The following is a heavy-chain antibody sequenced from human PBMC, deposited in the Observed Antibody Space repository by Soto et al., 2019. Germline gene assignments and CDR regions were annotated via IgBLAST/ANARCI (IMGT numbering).Heavy chain of an antibody. D-gene: IGHD2-15*01. Sequence: ASVKVSCKASGYTFTGYYMHWVRQAPGQGLEWMGWINPNSGGTNYAQKFQGRVTITTDESTSTAYMELSSLRSEDTAVYYCASSSGGSCYDYWGQGTLVTVSS. CDR1: GYTFTGYY. V-gene: IGHV1-2*02. J-gene: IGHJ4*02. CDR2: INPNSGGT. CDR3: ASSSGGSCYDY.